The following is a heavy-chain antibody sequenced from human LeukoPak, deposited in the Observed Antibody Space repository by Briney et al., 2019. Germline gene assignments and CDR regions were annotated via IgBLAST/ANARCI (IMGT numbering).Heavy chain of an antibody. J-gene: IGHJ6*02. D-gene: IGHD4-17*01. CDR1: GFTFRSAW. V-gene: IGHV3-74*01. Sequence: GGSLTLSCAASGFTFRSAWMHWVRQPPGKGLVWVSRIRGDGGDANYADFVEGRYTISRDNAKSTLYLQMNSLRAEDTAVYYCARESGIYYGETTDYYYYYGMDVWGQGTTVTVSS. CDR3: ARESGIYYGETTDYYYYYGMDV. CDR2: IRGDGGDA.